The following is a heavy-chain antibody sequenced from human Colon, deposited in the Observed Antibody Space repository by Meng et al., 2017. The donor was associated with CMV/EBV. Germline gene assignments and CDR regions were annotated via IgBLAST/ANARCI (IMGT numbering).Heavy chain of an antibody. V-gene: IGHV4-39*01. CDR1: GGSISSSRYY. CDR2: VYYSGST. Sequence: SETLSLTCTVSGGSISSSRYYWGCLRQPPGKALEWIGSVYYSGSTYYNPSLNSRVTISVDTSKYQFSLKLSSVTAADTALYYCARALAYYDFWSGYYPNYFDYWGQGTLVTVSS. J-gene: IGHJ4*02. CDR3: ARALAYYDFWSGYYPNYFDY. D-gene: IGHD3-3*01.